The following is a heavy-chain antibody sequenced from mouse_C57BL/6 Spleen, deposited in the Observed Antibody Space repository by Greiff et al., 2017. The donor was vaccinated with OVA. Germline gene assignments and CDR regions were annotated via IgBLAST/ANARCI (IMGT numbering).Heavy chain of an antibody. D-gene: IGHD1-1*01. V-gene: IGHV5-17*01. CDR3: ARDYGTTVVATFDY. CDR1: GFTFSDYG. Sequence: EVKLVESGGGLVKPGGSLKLSCAASGFTFSDYGMHWVRQAPEKGLEWVAYISSGSSTIYYADTVKGRFTISRDNAKNTLFLQMTSLRSEDTAMYYCARDYGTTVVATFDYWGQGTTLTVSS. CDR2: ISSGSSTI. J-gene: IGHJ2*01.